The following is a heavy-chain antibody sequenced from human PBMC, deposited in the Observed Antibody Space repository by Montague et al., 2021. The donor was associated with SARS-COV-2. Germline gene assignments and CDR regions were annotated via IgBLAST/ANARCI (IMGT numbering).Heavy chain of an antibody. CDR2: IWYDGSNK. V-gene: IGHV3-33*01. Sequence: SLRLSCAASGFTFSSYGMHWVRQAPGKGLERVAVIWYDGSNKYYADSVKGRFTISRDNSKNTLYLQMNSLRAEDTAVYYCARVASYYYGMDVWGQGTTVTVSS. CDR3: ARVASYYYGMDV. CDR1: GFTFSSYG. J-gene: IGHJ6*02.